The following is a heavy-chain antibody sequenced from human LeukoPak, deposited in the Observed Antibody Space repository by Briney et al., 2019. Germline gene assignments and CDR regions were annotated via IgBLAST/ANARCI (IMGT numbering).Heavy chain of an antibody. Sequence: GGSLRLSCAASELSVSTNCMTWVRQAPGKGLEWVSFIYSDGSTYYADSVRGRFTISRDNSKNTVYLQMNSLRAEDTAVYYCARRAGIYSHPYNYWGQGTLVTVSS. CDR1: ELSVSTNC. V-gene: IGHV3-53*01. CDR2: IYSDGST. J-gene: IGHJ4*02. CDR3: ARRAGIYSHPYNY. D-gene: IGHD1-14*01.